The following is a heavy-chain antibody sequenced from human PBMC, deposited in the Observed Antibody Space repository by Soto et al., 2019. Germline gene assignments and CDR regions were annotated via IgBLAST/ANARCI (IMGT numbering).Heavy chain of an antibody. CDR1: GGTFSSYA. Sequence: GASVKVSCKASGGTFSSYAISWVRQAPGQGLEWMGGIIPIFGTANYAQKFQGRVMITGDKSTSTAYMELSSLRSEDTAVYYFAIDFQRGGEIYVYYFDYWGQGTLVTVSS. J-gene: IGHJ4*02. V-gene: IGHV1-69*06. D-gene: IGHD3-16*01. CDR3: AIDFQRGGEIYVYYFDY. CDR2: IIPIFGTA.